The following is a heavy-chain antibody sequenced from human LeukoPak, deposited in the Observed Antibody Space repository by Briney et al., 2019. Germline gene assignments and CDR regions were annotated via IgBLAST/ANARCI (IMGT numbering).Heavy chain of an antibody. D-gene: IGHD6-13*01. CDR1: GFIFDDYA. CDR3: ARDAHMTYSSSWYYFDY. Sequence: PGKSLRLSCAASGFIFDDYAMHWVRQAPGKGLEWVSGINWNSGSIDYADSVKGRFTISRDNAKNSLYLQMNSLRAEDTAVYYCARDAHMTYSSSWYYFDYWGQGTLVTVSS. V-gene: IGHV3-9*01. CDR2: INWNSGSI. J-gene: IGHJ4*02.